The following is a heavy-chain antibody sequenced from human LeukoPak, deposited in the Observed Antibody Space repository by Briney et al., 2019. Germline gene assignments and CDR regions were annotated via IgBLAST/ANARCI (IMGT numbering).Heavy chain of an antibody. CDR3: ARDPMVRGVYFDY. Sequence: SVKVSCKASGYTFTSYDINWVRQAPGQGLEWMGRIIPILGIANYAQKFQGRVTITADKSTSTAYMELSSLRSEDTAVYYCARDPMVRGVYFDYWGQGTLVTVSS. J-gene: IGHJ4*02. CDR2: IIPILGIA. CDR1: GYTFTSYD. D-gene: IGHD3-10*01. V-gene: IGHV1-69*04.